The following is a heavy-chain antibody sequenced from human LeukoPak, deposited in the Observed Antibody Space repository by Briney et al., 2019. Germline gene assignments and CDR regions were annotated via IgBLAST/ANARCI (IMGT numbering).Heavy chain of an antibody. D-gene: IGHD3-10*01. CDR3: AKALRGEAAYFDY. Sequence: GGSLRLSCAASGFTFSKYGIHWVRQAPGKGLEWITFIRYDARNKYYADSVKGRVTVSRDNSKNALYLEMNSLRTEDTAVYYCAKALRGEAAYFDYWGQGSLVTVSS. CDR1: GFTFSKYG. V-gene: IGHV3-30*02. J-gene: IGHJ4*02. CDR2: IRYDARNK.